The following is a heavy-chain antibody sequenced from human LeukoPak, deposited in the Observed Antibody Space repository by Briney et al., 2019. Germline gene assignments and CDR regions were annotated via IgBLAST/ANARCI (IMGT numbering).Heavy chain of an antibody. J-gene: IGHJ4*02. D-gene: IGHD3-22*01. CDR2: IKSDGTDT. CDR3: LYHDSGVTSPLESY. V-gene: IGHV3-74*01. CDR1: GFTFSNYW. Sequence: TGGSLRLSCAASGFTFSNYWMLWLRHAPGMGLVWVSRIKSDGTDTTYADSVKGRFTISRDNAKSTLYLQMNSLRAEDTAVYYCLYHDSGVTSPLESYWGQGILVTVST.